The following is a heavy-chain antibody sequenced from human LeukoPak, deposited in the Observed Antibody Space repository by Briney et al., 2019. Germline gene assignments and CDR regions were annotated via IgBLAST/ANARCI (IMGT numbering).Heavy chain of an antibody. CDR2: IYHSGST. J-gene: IGHJ5*02. CDR3: ARESRTQTNWFDP. CDR1: GGSISSGGYY. Sequence: SQTLSLTCTVSGGSISSGGYYWSWIRQPPGKGLEWIGYIYHSGSTYYNPSLKSRVTISVDRSKNQFSLKLSSVTAADTAVYYCARESRTQTNWFDPWGQGTLVIVSS. D-gene: IGHD3/OR15-3a*01. V-gene: IGHV4-30-2*01.